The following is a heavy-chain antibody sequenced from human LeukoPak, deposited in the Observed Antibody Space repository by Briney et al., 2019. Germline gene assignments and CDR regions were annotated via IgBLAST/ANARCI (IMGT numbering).Heavy chain of an antibody. CDR2: ISGSGYYT. CDR1: GSGFTFGNFG. J-gene: IGHJ6*03. V-gene: IGHV3-23*01. D-gene: IGHD3-16*01. CDR3: AKDGSWGDYYFYFYMDV. Sequence: GGSLRLSCEASGSGFTFGNFGMSWVRQAPGKGLEWLSDISGSGYYTYYADSVKGRFTISRDNSKNTLYIEMNSLRAEDTAVYYCAKDGSWGDYYFYFYMDVWGKGTTVTVSS.